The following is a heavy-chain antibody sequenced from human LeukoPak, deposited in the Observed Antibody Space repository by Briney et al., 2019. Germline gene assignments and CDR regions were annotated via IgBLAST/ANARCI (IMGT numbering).Heavy chain of an antibody. CDR1: GYTFTGYY. CDR3: ARDLGRLGYCSGGSCYHDY. Sequence: ASVKVSCKASGYTFTGYYMHWVRQAPGQGLELMGWSNPNSGGTNYAQQFQGRVTMTRDTSISTASMELSRLRSADTAVYYCARDLGRLGYCSGGSCYHDYWGQGTLVTVSS. D-gene: IGHD2-15*01. J-gene: IGHJ4*02. CDR2: SNPNSGGT. V-gene: IGHV1-2*02.